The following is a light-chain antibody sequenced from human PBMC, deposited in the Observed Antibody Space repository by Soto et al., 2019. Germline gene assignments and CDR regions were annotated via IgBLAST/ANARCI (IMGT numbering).Light chain of an antibody. Sequence: DIVVAPSPGSLSLCRGDIATLSCRASQSVTSSYLAWYQQKPGQAPRLLIYGASSRATGIPDRFSGSGSGTDFTLTISRLEPEDFAVYYCQQYDSSPKTFGQGTKVDIK. CDR1: QSVTSSY. J-gene: IGKJ1*01. CDR2: GAS. V-gene: IGKV3-20*01. CDR3: QQYDSSPKT.